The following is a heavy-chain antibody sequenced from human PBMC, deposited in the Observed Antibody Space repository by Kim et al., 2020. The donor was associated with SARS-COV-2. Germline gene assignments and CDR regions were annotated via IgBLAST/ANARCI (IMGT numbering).Heavy chain of an antibody. J-gene: IGHJ6*02. V-gene: IGHV1-18*01. CDR3: ARDQTTTVIPPRFYYYGMDV. CDR1: GYTFTSYG. CDR2: ISAYNGNT. D-gene: IGHD4-4*01. Sequence: ASVKVSCKASGYTFTSYGISWVRQAPGQGLEWMGWISAYNGNTNYAQKLQGRVTMTKDTSTSTAYMELRSLRSDDTAVYYCARDQTTTVIPPRFYYYGMDVWGQGTTVTVSS.